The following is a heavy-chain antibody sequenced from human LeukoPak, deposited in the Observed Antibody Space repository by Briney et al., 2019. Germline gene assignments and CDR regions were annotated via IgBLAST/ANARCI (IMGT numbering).Heavy chain of an antibody. Sequence: SETLSLTCTVSGGSISSYYWSWIRQPPGKGLEWIGYIYYSGSTNYNPSLKSRVTISVDTSKNQFSLKLSSVTAADTAVYYCARRNYYDSSDYYAWFDPWGQGTLVTVSS. D-gene: IGHD3-22*01. CDR1: GGSISSYY. V-gene: IGHV4-59*01. J-gene: IGHJ5*02. CDR3: ARRNYYDSSDYYAWFDP. CDR2: IYYSGST.